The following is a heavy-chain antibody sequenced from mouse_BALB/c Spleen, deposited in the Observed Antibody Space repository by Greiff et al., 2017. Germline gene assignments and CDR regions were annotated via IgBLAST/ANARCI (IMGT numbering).Heavy chain of an antibody. CDR2: ISSGGSYT. D-gene: IGHD2-3*01. J-gene: IGHJ3*01. CDR1: GFTFSSYT. CDR3: TRSYDGYPVAY. V-gene: IGHV5-6-4*01. Sequence: EVKLMESGGGLVKPGGSLKLSCAASGFTFSSYTMSWVRQTPEKRLEWVATISSGGSYTYYPDSVKGRFTISRDNAKNTLYLQMSSLKSEDTAMYYCTRSYDGYPVAYWGQGTLVTVSA.